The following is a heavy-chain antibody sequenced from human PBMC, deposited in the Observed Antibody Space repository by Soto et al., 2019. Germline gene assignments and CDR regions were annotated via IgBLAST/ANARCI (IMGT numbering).Heavy chain of an antibody. D-gene: IGHD5-18*01. CDR2: IYHSGST. CDR1: GASISSNGYY. CDR3: ARDGGTAMVLDP. Sequence: QVQLQESGPGLVKPSQTLSLTCTVSGASISSNGYYWNWIRQHPGTGLEWIGYIYHSGSTYYNPSLKSRVTISLDMSKNRFSLNLSSVTAADTAIYYCARDGGTAMVLDPWGQGTLATVSS. J-gene: IGHJ5*02. V-gene: IGHV4-31*03.